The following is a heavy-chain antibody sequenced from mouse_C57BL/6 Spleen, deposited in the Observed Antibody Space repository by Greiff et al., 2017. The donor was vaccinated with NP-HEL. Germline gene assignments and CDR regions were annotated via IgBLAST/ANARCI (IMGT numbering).Heavy chain of an antibody. Sequence: QVQLQQPGAELVKPGASVKMSCKASGYTFTSYWITWVKQRPGQGLEWIGDIYPGSGSTNYNEKFKSKATLTVDTSSSTAYMQLSSLTSEDSAVYYCARGNHYYGSSYWYFDVWGTGTTVTVSS. D-gene: IGHD1-1*01. V-gene: IGHV1-55*01. CDR1: GYTFTSYW. CDR3: ARGNHYYGSSYWYFDV. J-gene: IGHJ1*03. CDR2: IYPGSGST.